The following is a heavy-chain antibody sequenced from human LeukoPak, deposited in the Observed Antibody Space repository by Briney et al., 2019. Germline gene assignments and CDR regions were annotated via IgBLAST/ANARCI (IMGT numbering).Heavy chain of an antibody. V-gene: IGHV1-69*05. Sequence: ASVKVSCKASGGTFSSYAISWVRQAPGQGLEWMGGIIPIFGTANYAQKFQGRVTMTTDTSTSTVYMELSSLRSEDTALYYCARSPAYCSGGTCYGHNWFDPWGQGTLVTVSS. D-gene: IGHD2-15*01. J-gene: IGHJ5*02. CDR2: IIPIFGTA. CDR1: GGTFSSYA. CDR3: ARSPAYCSGGTCYGHNWFDP.